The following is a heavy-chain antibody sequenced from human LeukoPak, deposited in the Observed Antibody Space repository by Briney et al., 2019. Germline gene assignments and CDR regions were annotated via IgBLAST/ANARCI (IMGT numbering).Heavy chain of an antibody. Sequence: SAISGSGGSTYYADSVKGRFTISRDNSKNTLYLQMNSLRAEDTAVYYCAKYRELRPTFFDYWGQGTLVTVSS. CDR3: AKYRELRPTFFDY. D-gene: IGHD1-26*01. V-gene: IGHV3-23*01. J-gene: IGHJ4*02. CDR2: ISGSGGST.